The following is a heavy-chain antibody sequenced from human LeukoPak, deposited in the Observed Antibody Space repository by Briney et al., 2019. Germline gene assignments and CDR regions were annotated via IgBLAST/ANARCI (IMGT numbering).Heavy chain of an antibody. CDR1: GFTVSSNY. D-gene: IGHD3-10*01. CDR2: IYSGGST. V-gene: IGHV3-53*01. Sequence: GGSLRLSCAASGFTVSSNYMSWVRQAPGKGLEWVSVIYSGGSTYYAGSVKGRFTISRDNSKNTLYLQMNSLRAEDTAVYYCAREIRDWYFDLWGRGTLVTVSS. J-gene: IGHJ2*01. CDR3: AREIRDWYFDL.